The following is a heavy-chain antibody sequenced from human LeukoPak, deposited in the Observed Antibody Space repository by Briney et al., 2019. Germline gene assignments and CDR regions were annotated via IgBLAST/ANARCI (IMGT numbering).Heavy chain of an antibody. V-gene: IGHV4-38-2*01. J-gene: IGHJ4*02. CDR2: IYHSGST. D-gene: IGHD2-2*01. CDR3: ARQWQSTGFDY. CDR1: GYSISNGYY. Sequence: SETLSLTCAVSGYSISNGYYWGWIRQPPGKGLEWIGSIYHSGSTHYNSSLKSRITISVDTSKNQFSLKLTSVTAADTAMYYCARQWQSTGFDYWGQGTLVTVSS.